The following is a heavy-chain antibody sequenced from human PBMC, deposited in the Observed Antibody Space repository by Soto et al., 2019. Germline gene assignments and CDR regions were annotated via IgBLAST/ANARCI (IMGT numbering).Heavy chain of an antibody. D-gene: IGHD2-2*01. Sequence: SSETLSLTCTISGGSISSYYWSWIRQPPGKGLEWIGYIYYSGSTNYNPSLKSRVTISVDKSKNQFSLKLSSVTAADTAVYYCARGNQQNWFDPWGQGTLVTVSS. CDR2: IYYSGST. V-gene: IGHV4-59*08. CDR3: ARGNQQNWFDP. CDR1: GGSISSYY. J-gene: IGHJ5*02.